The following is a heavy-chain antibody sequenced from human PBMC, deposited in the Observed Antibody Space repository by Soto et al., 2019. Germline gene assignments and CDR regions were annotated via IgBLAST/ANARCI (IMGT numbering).Heavy chain of an antibody. CDR3: ARAIAASFDP. CDR2: INPNSGGT. J-gene: IGHJ5*02. Sequence: GXSVKGSFKASGYTFTGYYMHWVRQAPGQGLEWMGWINPNSGGTNYAQKFQGRVTMTRDTSISTAYMELSRLRYDDTAVYYCARAIAASFDPWGRGTLVTVYS. CDR1: GYTFTGYY. V-gene: IGHV1-2*02. D-gene: IGHD6-13*01.